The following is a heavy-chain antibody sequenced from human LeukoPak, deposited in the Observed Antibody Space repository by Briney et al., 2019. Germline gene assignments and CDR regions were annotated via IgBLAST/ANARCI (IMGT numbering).Heavy chain of an antibody. V-gene: IGHV4-59*01. J-gene: IGHJ4*02. D-gene: IGHD3-10*01. CDR2: IYYSGST. CDR3: ARGGLYYGSGSLYYFDY. CDR1: GGSISSYY. Sequence: SETLSLTCTVSGGSISSYYWSWIRQPPGKGLEWIGYIYYSGSTNYNPSLKSRDTISVDTSKNQFSLKLSSVTAADTAVYYCARGGLYYGSGSLYYFDYWGQGTLVTVSS.